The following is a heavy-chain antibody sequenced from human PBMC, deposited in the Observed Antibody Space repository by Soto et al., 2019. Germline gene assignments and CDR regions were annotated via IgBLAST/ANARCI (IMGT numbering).Heavy chain of an antibody. J-gene: IGHJ4*02. CDR3: ARSGGDYRPFDS. CDR1: GFSFSNSE. D-gene: IGHD2-21*01. V-gene: IGHV3-48*03. Sequence: EVQLVESGGGLVQPGGALRLSCAASGFSFSNSEMNWIRQAPGKGLEWVAHMTGSGSAIYYADSVKGRFTISRDNAKNSLSLHLNSLRAEDTALYYCARSGGDYRPFDSWGQGTLVTVSS. CDR2: MTGSGSAI.